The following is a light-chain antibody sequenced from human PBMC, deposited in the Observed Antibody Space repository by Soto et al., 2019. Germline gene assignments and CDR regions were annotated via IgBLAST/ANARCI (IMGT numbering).Light chain of an antibody. CDR1: SSDVGAYPY. CDR3: SSFTTGGTAV. CDR2: DVT. Sequence: QSALTQPASASGSPGQSIAISCTGTSSDVGAYPYVAWYQLYPGKAPKLIVFDVTKRPPGLSSRFSGSKSGNTASLSISGLQAEDEADYYCSSFTTGGTAVFGGGTKLTVL. J-gene: IGLJ2*01. V-gene: IGLV2-14*03.